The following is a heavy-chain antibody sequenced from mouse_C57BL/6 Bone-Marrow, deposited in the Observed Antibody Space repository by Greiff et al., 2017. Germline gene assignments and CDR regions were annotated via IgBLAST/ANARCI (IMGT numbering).Heavy chain of an antibody. J-gene: IGHJ4*01. D-gene: IGHD2-4*01. CDR1: GYAFSSSW. Sequence: VQVVESGPELVKPGASVKISCKASGYAFSSSWMNWVKQRPGKGLEWIGRIYPGDGDTNYNGKFKGKATLTADKSSSTAYMQLSSLTSEDSAVYFCARDGLRGDYWGQGTSVTVSS. CDR2: IYPGDGDT. V-gene: IGHV1-82*01. CDR3: ARDGLRGDY.